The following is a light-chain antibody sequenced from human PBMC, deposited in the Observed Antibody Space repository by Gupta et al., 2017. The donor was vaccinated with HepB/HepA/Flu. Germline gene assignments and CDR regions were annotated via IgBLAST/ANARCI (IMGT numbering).Light chain of an antibody. Sequence: DIHMTQSPSSLSAFVGDTVTITCRASQTVRKYLNWYHFIPGKAPELLIFTSSTLQSGIPSRFSGSGSETEFSLTITGLQPEDFGTYYCQQTYETPCSFGQGTKLDI. V-gene: IGKV1-39*01. J-gene: IGKJ2*02. CDR1: QTVRKY. CDR3: QQTYETPCS. CDR2: TSS.